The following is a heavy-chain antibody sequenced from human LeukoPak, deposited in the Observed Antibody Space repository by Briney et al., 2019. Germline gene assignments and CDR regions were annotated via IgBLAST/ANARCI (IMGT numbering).Heavy chain of an antibody. Sequence: ASVKVSCKASGYTFTGYYMHWVRQAPGQGLEWMGWINPNSGGTNYAQKFQGRVTMTRDTSISTAYMELSRLRSDDTAVYYCARAVGYCSSTSCQNWFDPWGQGTLVTASS. CDR2: INPNSGGT. J-gene: IGHJ5*02. CDR3: ARAVGYCSSTSCQNWFDP. V-gene: IGHV1-2*02. D-gene: IGHD2-2*01. CDR1: GYTFTGYY.